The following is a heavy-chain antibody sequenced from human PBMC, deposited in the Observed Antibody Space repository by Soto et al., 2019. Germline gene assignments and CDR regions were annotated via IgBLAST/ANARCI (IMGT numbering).Heavy chain of an antibody. Sequence: QVQLVQSGAEVKKPGASVKVSCKASGYTFTSYDINWVRQATGQGLEWMGWMNPNSGNTGYAQKFQGRVTMTRNTSISTAYMELSSLRSEDTAVYYCARGSYYYGSGSYDYYGMDVWGQGTTVTVSS. CDR1: GYTFTSYD. CDR3: ARGSYYYGSGSYDYYGMDV. CDR2: MNPNSGNT. D-gene: IGHD3-10*01. J-gene: IGHJ6*02. V-gene: IGHV1-8*01.